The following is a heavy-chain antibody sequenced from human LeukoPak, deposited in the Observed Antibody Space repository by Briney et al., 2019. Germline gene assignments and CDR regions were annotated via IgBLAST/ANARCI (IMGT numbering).Heavy chain of an antibody. D-gene: IGHD6-19*01. V-gene: IGHV3-49*04. Sequence: HPGGSLRLSCTASGFTFGDYAMSWVRQAPGKGLEWVGLIRSKAYGGTTEYAASVKGRFTISRDDSKSIAYLQMNSLKTEDTAVYYCTRVRIAVAGRGRYFDYWGQGTLVTVSS. CDR3: TRVRIAVAGRGRYFDY. CDR2: IRSKAYGGTT. CDR1: GFTFGDYA. J-gene: IGHJ4*02.